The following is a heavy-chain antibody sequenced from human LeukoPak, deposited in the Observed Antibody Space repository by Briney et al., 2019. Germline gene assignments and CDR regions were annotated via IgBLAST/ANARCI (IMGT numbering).Heavy chain of an antibody. Sequence: ASVKVSCKASGGTFSSYAISWVRQAPGQGLEWMGRIIPIFGTANYAQKFQGRVTITADKSTSTAYMELSSLRSEDTAVYYCAREPSITMIVKTYFDYWGQGTMVTVSS. CDR3: AREPSITMIVKTYFDY. CDR1: GGTFSSYA. V-gene: IGHV1-69*06. J-gene: IGHJ4*02. CDR2: IIPIFGTA. D-gene: IGHD3-22*01.